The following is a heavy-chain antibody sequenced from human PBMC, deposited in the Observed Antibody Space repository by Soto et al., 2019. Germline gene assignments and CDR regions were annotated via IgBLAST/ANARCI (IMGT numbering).Heavy chain of an antibody. D-gene: IGHD2-15*01. J-gene: IGHJ3*01. CDR2: IFHGGKT. CDR3: ARARWYDAFDV. CDR1: GFFISSGNY. Sequence: SETLSLTCAVSGFFISSGNYWGWIRKPPGKGLEWIGSIFHGGKTYYNPSLKSRVTISVDMSKNQFSLKLNSVTAVDTAVYYCARARWYDAFDVWGQGTVVTVSS. V-gene: IGHV4-38-2*01.